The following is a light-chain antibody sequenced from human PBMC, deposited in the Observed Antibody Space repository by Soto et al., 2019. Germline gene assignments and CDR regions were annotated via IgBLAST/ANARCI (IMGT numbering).Light chain of an antibody. CDR2: GAS. Sequence: EIVLTQSPGTLSLSPGERATLSCRASQSINSRYLAWYQQKPGQAPRLLIYGASSRATGIPDRFSGSGSGTVFTLTITRLEPEDFPVYNGQQFGISPGSPFGPGPKGNT. V-gene: IGKV3-20*01. J-gene: IGKJ3*01. CDR1: QSINSRY. CDR3: QQFGISPGSP.